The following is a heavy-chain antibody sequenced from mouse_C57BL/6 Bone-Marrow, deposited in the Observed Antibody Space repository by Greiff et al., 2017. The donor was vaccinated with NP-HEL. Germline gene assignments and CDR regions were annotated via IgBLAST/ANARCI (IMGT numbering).Heavy chain of an antibody. CDR3: ARGGGITTIDY. Sequence: QVQLQQPGAELVKPGASVKLSCKASGYTFTSYWMQWVKQRPGQGLEWIGEIDPSDSYTNYNQKFKGKATLTVDTSSSTAYMHLSSLTSEDSADYYCARGGGITTIDYWGQGTTLTVSS. J-gene: IGHJ2*01. CDR1: GYTFTSYW. D-gene: IGHD1-1*01. V-gene: IGHV1-50*01. CDR2: IDPSDSYT.